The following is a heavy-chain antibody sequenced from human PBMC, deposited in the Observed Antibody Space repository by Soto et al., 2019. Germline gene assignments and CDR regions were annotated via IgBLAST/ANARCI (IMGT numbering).Heavy chain of an antibody. CDR1: GYTLTELS. D-gene: IGHD6-19*01. CDR2: FDPEDGET. CDR3: ATADGGSSGWLSWFDP. Sequence: ASVKVSCKVSGYTLTELSMHWVRQAPGKGLEWMGGFDPEDGETIYAQKFQGRVTMTEDTSTDTAYMELSSLRSEDTAVYYCATADGGSSGWLSWFDPWGQGTLVTVSS. V-gene: IGHV1-24*01. J-gene: IGHJ5*02.